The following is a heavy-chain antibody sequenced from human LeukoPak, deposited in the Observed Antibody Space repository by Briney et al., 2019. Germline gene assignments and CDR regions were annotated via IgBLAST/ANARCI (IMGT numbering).Heavy chain of an antibody. V-gene: IGHV3-23*01. D-gene: IGHD2/OR15-2a*01. CDR2: INGSGGST. J-gene: IGHJ3*02. CDR1: GFTFSSYA. CDR3: ARVAGGSLLHSHAFDI. Sequence: GGSLRLSCAASGFTFSSYAMSWVRQAPGKGLEGVSDINGSGGSTYYADSVKGRFTISRDNAKSSLYLQMNSLRAEDTAVYYCARVAGGSLLHSHAFDIWGQGTMVTVSS.